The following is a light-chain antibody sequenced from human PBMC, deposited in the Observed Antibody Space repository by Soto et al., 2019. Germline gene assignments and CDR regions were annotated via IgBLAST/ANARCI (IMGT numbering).Light chain of an antibody. J-gene: IGKJ3*01. V-gene: IGKV3-20*01. CDR3: QQYGSSPFT. CDR2: GAS. CDR1: QSVSSSY. Sequence: EIVLTQSPGTLSLSPGDRATLSCRASQSVSSSYLAWYQQKPGQAPRLLIYGASSRATGIPERFSGSGSGTDFTLTISRLEPEDFAVFYCQQYGSSPFTFGPGTKVEIK.